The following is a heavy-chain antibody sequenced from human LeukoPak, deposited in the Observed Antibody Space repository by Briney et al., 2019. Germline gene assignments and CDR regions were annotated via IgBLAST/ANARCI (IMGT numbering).Heavy chain of an antibody. CDR1: GYTFTGYY. CDR2: INPNSGGT. Sequence: GASVKVSCKASGYTFTGYYMNWVRQAPGQGLEWMGWINPNSGGTNYAQKFQGRVTMTRDTSISTAYMELSRLRSDDTAVYYCASLAVAGTPDYYDYWGQGTLVTVSS. D-gene: IGHD6-19*01. V-gene: IGHV1-2*02. J-gene: IGHJ4*02. CDR3: ASLAVAGTPDYYDY.